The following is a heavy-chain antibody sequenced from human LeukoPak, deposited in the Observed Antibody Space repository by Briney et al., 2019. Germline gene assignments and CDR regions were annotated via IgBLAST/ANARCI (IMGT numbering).Heavy chain of an antibody. CDR1: GFTFSSYS. J-gene: IGHJ5*02. V-gene: IGHV3-21*01. CDR2: ISSSSSYI. Sequence: GGSLRLSCAASGFTFSSYSMNWVRQAPGKGLEWVSSISSSSSYIYYADSVKGRFTISRDNAKNSLYLQMNSLRAEDTAVYYCARRGSSRAYPPYNWFDPWGQGTLVTVSS. CDR3: ARRGSSRAYPPYNWFDP. D-gene: IGHD6-13*01.